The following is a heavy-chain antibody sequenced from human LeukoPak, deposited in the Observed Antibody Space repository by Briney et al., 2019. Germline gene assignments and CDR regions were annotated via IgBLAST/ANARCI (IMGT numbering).Heavy chain of an antibody. V-gene: IGHV3-30*04. CDR3: AKALDYSFGDY. CDR2: ISYDGSNK. Sequence: GGSLRLSCAASGFTFSSYAMHWVRQAPGKGLEWVAVISYDGSNKYYADSVKGRFTISRDNSKNTLYLQMNSLRAEDTAVYYCAKALDYSFGDYWGQGTLVTVSS. CDR1: GFTFSSYA. D-gene: IGHD5-12*01. J-gene: IGHJ4*02.